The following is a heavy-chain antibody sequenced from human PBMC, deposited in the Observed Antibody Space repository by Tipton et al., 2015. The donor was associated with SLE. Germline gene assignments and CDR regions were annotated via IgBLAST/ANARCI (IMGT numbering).Heavy chain of an antibody. CDR1: GGSFNGYY. V-gene: IGHV4-34*01. J-gene: IGHJ4*02. CDR3: ARRAYYDSSGYYDY. Sequence: TLSLTCAVYGGSFNGYYWSWIRPPPGEGVGGIGGTNHSGSTNYNPSLKSRVTISVDTPKNQFSLKLSSVTAADTAVYYCARRAYYDSSGYYDYWGQGTLVTVSS. CDR2: TNHSGST. D-gene: IGHD3-22*01.